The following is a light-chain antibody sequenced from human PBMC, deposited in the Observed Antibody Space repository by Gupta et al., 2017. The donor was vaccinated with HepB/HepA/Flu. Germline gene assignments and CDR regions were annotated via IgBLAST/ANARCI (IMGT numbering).Light chain of an antibody. CDR2: LGS. J-gene: IGKJ1*01. V-gene: IGKV2-28*01. Sequence: DTVLTQSPLSLPVTPGEPASISCRSSQSLLHSNGYNYLDWYLQKPGQSPQPLIYLGSNRASGVPDRFSGSGSGTDFTLKISRVEAEDVGVYYCRQPLQTPWTFGQGTKVEIK. CDR3: RQPLQTPWT. CDR1: QSLLHSNGYNY.